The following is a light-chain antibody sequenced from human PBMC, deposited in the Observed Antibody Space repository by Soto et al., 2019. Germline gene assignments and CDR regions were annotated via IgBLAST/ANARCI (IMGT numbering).Light chain of an antibody. CDR1: QSITSSY. Sequence: EIVLTQSPGTLSLSPGERATLSCRCSQSITSSYLALYRHKPGQAPRLLIYLTSNRAAGIPARFSGSGSETDFTLTISDVEPEDFAVYYCHQRQSWPRTFGQGTKVDI. CDR3: HQRQSWPRT. J-gene: IGKJ1*01. V-gene: IGKV3-11*01. CDR2: LTS.